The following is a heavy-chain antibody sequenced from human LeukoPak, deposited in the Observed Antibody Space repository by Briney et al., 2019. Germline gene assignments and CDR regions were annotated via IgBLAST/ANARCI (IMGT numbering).Heavy chain of an antibody. Sequence: GGSLRLSCAASGFTFSSYGMHWVRQAPGKGLEWVAVISYDGSNKYYADSVKGRFTFSRDNSKNTLYLQMNSLRDEDTAMYYCAKEGIPGSSWFDYWGQGTLVTVSS. D-gene: IGHD6-13*01. CDR1: GFTFSSYG. CDR2: ISYDGSNK. CDR3: AKEGIPGSSWFDY. V-gene: IGHV3-30*18. J-gene: IGHJ4*02.